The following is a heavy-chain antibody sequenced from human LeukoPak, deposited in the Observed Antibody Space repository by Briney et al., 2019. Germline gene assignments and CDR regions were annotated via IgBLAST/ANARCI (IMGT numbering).Heavy chain of an antibody. D-gene: IGHD2-15*01. J-gene: IGHJ4*02. Sequence: SETLSLTCAVYGGSFSGYYWSWIRQPPGKGLEWIGEINHSGSTNYNPSLKSRATISVDTSKNQFSLKLSSVTAADTAVYYCARILLGYCSGGSCLNLYYFDYWGQGTLVTVSS. CDR1: GGSFSGYY. V-gene: IGHV4-34*01. CDR2: INHSGST. CDR3: ARILLGYCSGGSCLNLYYFDY.